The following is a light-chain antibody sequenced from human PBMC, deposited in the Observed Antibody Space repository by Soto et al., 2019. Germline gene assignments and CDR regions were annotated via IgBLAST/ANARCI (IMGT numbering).Light chain of an antibody. Sequence: EIVLTQSPATLSLSPGERATLSCRASQSVSTYLGWYQQKPGQAPRLLIYDASNRATGIPGRFSGSGSGTDFTLTISSLEPEDFAVYYCQHRRNWPWTFGQGTNVEVK. CDR2: DAS. CDR1: QSVSTY. J-gene: IGKJ1*01. V-gene: IGKV3-11*01. CDR3: QHRRNWPWT.